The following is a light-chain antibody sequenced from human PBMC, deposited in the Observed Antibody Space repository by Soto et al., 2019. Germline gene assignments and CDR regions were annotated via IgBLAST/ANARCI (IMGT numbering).Light chain of an antibody. J-gene: IGLJ2*01. CDR3: CSYAETYNVV. V-gene: IGLV2-11*01. CDR2: DVN. CDR1: SSDVGCSTY. Sequence: QSALTQPRSVSGSPGQSVTLSCTGTSSDVGCSTYVSRYQHHPGRAPKLLVFDVNKRPSGVPDCFSGSKSGNTASLTISGLQAEDEADYSCCSYAETYNVVFRGGTKLTVL.